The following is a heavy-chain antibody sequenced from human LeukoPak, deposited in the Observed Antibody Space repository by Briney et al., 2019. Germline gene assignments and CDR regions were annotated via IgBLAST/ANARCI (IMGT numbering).Heavy chain of an antibody. D-gene: IGHD6-13*01. CDR3: ARTQQLRYYYYYMDV. Sequence: PSKTLSLTCTVSGGSISSYYWSWIRQPPGKGLEWIGYIYYSGSTNYNPSLKSRVTISVDTSKNQFSLKLSSVTAADTAVYYCARTQQLRYYYYYMDVWGKGTTVTVSS. J-gene: IGHJ6*03. CDR2: IYYSGST. V-gene: IGHV4-59*01. CDR1: GGSISSYY.